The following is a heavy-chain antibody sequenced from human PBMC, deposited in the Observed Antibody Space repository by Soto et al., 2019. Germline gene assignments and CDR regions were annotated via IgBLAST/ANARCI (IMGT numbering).Heavy chain of an antibody. Sequence: QVQLVESGGGLVKPGGSLRLSCAASGFTFSDYYMSWIRQAPGKGLEWVSYISSSGSTIYYAASVKGRFTISRHNAKNSLYLQMNSMRAEDTAVYYCAGVGITIFGNWFDPWGQGTLVTVSS. CDR3: AGVGITIFGNWFDP. CDR2: ISSSGSTI. J-gene: IGHJ5*02. V-gene: IGHV3-11*01. D-gene: IGHD3-3*01. CDR1: GFTFSDYY.